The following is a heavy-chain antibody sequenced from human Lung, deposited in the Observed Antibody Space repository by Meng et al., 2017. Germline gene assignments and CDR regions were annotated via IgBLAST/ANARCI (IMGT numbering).Heavy chain of an antibody. V-gene: IGHV1-2*06. J-gene: IGHJ4*02. CDR3: ARDEVISAAGKLFGDY. CDR1: GYNFPDYY. CDR2: INPKSGDT. Sequence: GQMGPSGDEGKKPGAPVKSSCKPSGYNFPDYYIHWVRRAPGQGLEWMGRINPKSGDTHYAQKFQARVTMTGDTSISTAYMELSGLRSDDTAMYYCARDEVISAAGKLFGDYWGQGTLVTVS. D-gene: IGHD6-25*01.